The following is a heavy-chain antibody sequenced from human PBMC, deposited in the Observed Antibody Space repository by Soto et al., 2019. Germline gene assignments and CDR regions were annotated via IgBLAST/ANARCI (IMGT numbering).Heavy chain of an antibody. CDR1: GYTFTGHW. J-gene: IGHJ4*02. CDR2: IDPSDSYT. V-gene: IGHV5-10-1*01. CDR3: TRHTGYDSSLDY. Sequence: RGESLKISCHGSGYTFTGHWISWVRQMPGKGLEWMGRIDPSDSYTDYSPTVQGHVTMSADKSINTAYLQWSSLQASDTAVYYCTRHTGYDSSLDYWGQGTLVTVSS. D-gene: IGHD5-12*01.